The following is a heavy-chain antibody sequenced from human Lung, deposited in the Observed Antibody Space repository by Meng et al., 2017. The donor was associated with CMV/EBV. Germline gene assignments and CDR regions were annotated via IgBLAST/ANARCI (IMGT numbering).Heavy chain of an antibody. CDR1: GDSVTRNSAA. Sequence: QVQVQQPGPVLVQPSQSLSCTCAISGDSVTRNSAAWNWISHSTSRGLEWLGRTYYRSKWYHAYAVSVKSPIPINPDPSKNQFSPLTDSVTPEDKAVYYVAREGDYDAFDIWGQGTMVTVSS. CDR2: TYYRSKWYH. J-gene: IGHJ3*02. V-gene: IGHV6-1*01. CDR3: AREGDYDAFDI. D-gene: IGHD4-17*01.